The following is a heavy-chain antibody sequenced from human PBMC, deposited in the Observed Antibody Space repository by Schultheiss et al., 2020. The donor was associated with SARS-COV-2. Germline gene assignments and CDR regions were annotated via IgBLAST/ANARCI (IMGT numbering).Heavy chain of an antibody. J-gene: IGHJ6*02. CDR3: ARGWRILQGYGMDV. CDR2: IWYDGSNK. CDR1: GFTFSSYG. Sequence: GESLKISCAASGFTFSSYGMHWVRQAPGKGLEWVAVIWYDGSNKYYADSVKGRFTISRDNSKNTLYLQMNSLRAEDTAVYYCARGWRILQGYGMDVWGQGTTVTVSS. V-gene: IGHV3-33*01. D-gene: IGHD2/OR15-2a*01.